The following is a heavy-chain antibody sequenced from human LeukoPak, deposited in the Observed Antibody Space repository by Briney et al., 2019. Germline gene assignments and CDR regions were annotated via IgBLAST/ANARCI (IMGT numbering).Heavy chain of an antibody. CDR1: GYSISSGYY. V-gene: IGHV4-38-2*02. CDR3: ATLNVVPTYYYYYMDV. CDR2: ISHTGST. D-gene: IGHD2-2*01. Sequence: SETLSLTCSVSGYSISSGYYWAWIRQSPGKGLEWIGTISHTGSTYSNPSLKSRVTISVDTSKNQFSLKLSSVTAADTAVYYCATLNVVPTYYYYYMDVWGKGTTVTVSS. J-gene: IGHJ6*03.